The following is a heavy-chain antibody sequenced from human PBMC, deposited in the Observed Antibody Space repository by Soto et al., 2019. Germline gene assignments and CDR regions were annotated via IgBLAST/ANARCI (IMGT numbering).Heavy chain of an antibody. V-gene: IGHV1-18*01. D-gene: IGHD6-13*01. CDR2: ISAYNGTT. J-gene: IGHJ4*02. CDR3: ARETSIAAADY. Sequence: QVQLVQSGAEVKKPGASVKVSCKASGYTFTSYGISWVRQAPGQGLEWMGWISAYNGTTNYAQKLQGRVTMTPDTTTSTAYMERRSQRSDDTAVYYCARETSIAAADYWGQGTLVTVSS. CDR1: GYTFTSYG.